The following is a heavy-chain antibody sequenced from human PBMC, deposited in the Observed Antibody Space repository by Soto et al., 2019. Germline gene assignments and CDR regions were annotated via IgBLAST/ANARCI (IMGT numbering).Heavy chain of an antibody. D-gene: IGHD2-15*01. CDR1: GFTFSSYW. CDR2: INGDGSYT. J-gene: IGHJ4*02. CDR3: ARERGGYSSDF. V-gene: IGHV3-74*01. Sequence: EVQLVESGGGLVQPGGSLRLSCAAYGFTFSSYWMHWLRQVPGKGLVWVSRINGDGSYTNYADSVKGRFTISRDNAKNTLYLQMNSLRAEDTAVYYCARERGGYSSDFWGQGTLVTVSS.